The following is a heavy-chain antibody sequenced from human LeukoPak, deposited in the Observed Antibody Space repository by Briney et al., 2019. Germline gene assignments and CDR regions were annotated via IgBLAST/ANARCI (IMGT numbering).Heavy chain of an antibody. Sequence: GGSLRLSCAASGFTFSSYAMTWVRQAPGKGLEWVSSISSSSSYIYYADSVKGRFTISRDNAKNSLYLQMNSLRAEDTAVYYCAREFRWSSTSCYFDYWGQGTLVTVS. CDR2: ISSSSSYI. J-gene: IGHJ4*02. D-gene: IGHD2-2*01. CDR1: GFTFSSYA. CDR3: AREFRWSSTSCYFDY. V-gene: IGHV3-21*01.